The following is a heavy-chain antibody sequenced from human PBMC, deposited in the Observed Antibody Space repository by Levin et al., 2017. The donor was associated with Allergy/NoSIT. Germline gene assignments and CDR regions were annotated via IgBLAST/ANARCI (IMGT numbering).Heavy chain of an antibody. V-gene: IGHV1-8*01. CDR2: MNPNSGNT. CDR1: GYTFTSYD. CDR3: ATSIAVAGIAFDY. J-gene: IGHJ4*02. D-gene: IGHD6-19*01. Sequence: ASVKVSCKASGYTFTSYDINWVRQATGQGLEWMGWMNPNSGNTGYAQKFQGRVTMTRNTSISTAYMELSSLRSEDTAVYYCATSIAVAGIAFDYWGQGTLVTVSS.